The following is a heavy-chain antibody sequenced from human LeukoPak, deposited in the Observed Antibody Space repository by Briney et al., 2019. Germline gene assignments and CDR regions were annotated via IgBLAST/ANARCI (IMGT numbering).Heavy chain of an antibody. Sequence: PSETLSLTCAVYGGSFSGYYWSWIRQPPGKGLEWIGEINHSGSTNYNPSLKSRVTISVDTSKNQFSLKLSSVTAADTAVYYCARGGYLAAAGTLVYWFDPWGQGTLVTVSS. CDR2: INHSGST. CDR1: GGSFSGYY. CDR3: ARGGYLAAAGTLVYWFDP. J-gene: IGHJ5*02. V-gene: IGHV4-34*01. D-gene: IGHD6-13*01.